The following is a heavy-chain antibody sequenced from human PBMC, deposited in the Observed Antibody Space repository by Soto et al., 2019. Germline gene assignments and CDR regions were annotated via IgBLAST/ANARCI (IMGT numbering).Heavy chain of an antibody. V-gene: IGHV4-31*01. Sequence: TLSLNCAVSGGSLSSGGHYWSWIRQHPWKFLEFIVYTSYGGTAYYNPSLKSLLTLSIDKAENQFSLKLRYLTAAYTAVDYCTTAHMGVSGPNCFDPGGLGYMVTVSS. D-gene: IGHD1-26*01. J-gene: IGHJ5*02. CDR1: GGSLSSGGHY. CDR2: TSYGGTA. CDR3: TTAHMGVSGPNCFDP.